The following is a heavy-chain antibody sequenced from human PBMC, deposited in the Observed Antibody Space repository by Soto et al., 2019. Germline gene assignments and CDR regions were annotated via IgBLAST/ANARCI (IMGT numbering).Heavy chain of an antibody. CDR1: GGSISSYY. CDR3: ARGIRIAAADYWYFDL. D-gene: IGHD6-13*01. V-gene: IGHV4-59*01. J-gene: IGHJ2*01. Sequence: QVQLQESGPGLVKPSETLSLTCTVSGGSISSYYWSWIRQPPGKGLEWIGYIYYSGSTNYNPSLKSRVTISVDTSKNQFSLKLSSVTAADTAVYYCARGIRIAAADYWYFDLWGRGTLVTVSS. CDR2: IYYSGST.